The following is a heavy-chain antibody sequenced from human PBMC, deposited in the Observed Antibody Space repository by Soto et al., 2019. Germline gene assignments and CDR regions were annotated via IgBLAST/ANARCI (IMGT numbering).Heavy chain of an antibody. Sequence: QVQLQESGPGLVKPSQTLSLTCTVSGGSISSGGYYWSWIRQHPGKGLEWIGYIYYSGSTYYNPSLKSRVTISVDTSKNQFPLKLSSVTAGDTAVYYCARGGRRSPAMDVWGQGTTVTVSS. CDR3: ARGGRRSPAMDV. CDR1: GGSISSGGYY. CDR2: IYYSGST. V-gene: IGHV4-31*03. J-gene: IGHJ6*02.